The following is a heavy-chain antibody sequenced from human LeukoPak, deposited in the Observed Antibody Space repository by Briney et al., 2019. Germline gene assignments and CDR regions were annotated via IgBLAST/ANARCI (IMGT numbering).Heavy chain of an antibody. CDR3: AKGIRYCSSSLDY. CDR2: ISWNSGSI. CDR1: GFTFDDYA. Sequence: GGSLRLSCAASGFTFDDYAMHWVRQAPGKGVEWVSGISWNSGSIGYADSVKGRFTISRDNAKNSLYLQMNSLRAEDTALYYCAKGIRYCSSSLDYWGQGTLVTVSS. V-gene: IGHV3-9*01. D-gene: IGHD6-6*01. J-gene: IGHJ4*02.